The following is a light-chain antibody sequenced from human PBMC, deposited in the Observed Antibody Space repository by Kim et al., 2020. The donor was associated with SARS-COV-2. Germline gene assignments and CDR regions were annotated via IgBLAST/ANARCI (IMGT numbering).Light chain of an antibody. Sequence: GHGDTIHCPGSISNIGRDVVNWYQPLPGTAPKLLMYNNAYRPSGVPDRLSGSKSGTSASLAISGLQSEDEADYYCAAWDDSLKGSVFGGGTQLTVL. CDR1: ISNIGRDV. CDR2: NNA. J-gene: IGLJ3*02. CDR3: AAWDDSLKGSV. V-gene: IGLV1-44*01.